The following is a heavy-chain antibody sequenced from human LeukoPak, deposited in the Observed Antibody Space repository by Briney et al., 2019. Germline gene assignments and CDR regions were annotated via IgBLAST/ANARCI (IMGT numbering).Heavy chain of an antibody. D-gene: IGHD3-10*01. CDR1: EGTFGGYS. J-gene: IGHJ4*02. V-gene: IGHV1-69*01. Sequence: SVKVSCKASEGTFGGYSIDWVRRAPGQGLDWVGGINPIFNILYYAQNFQGRVTITAGESTNTAYLEPDSLKHDDTAVYYCAAGRRLGELFFDYWGQGTLVTVSS. CDR3: AAGRRLGELFFDY. CDR2: INPIFNIL.